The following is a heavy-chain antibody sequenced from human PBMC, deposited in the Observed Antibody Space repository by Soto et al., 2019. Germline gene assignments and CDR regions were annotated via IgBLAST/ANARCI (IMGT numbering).Heavy chain of an antibody. V-gene: IGHV3-48*03. CDR2: IGSSGGVI. J-gene: IGHJ5*02. Sequence: EDRLEESGGALVQPGGTLRLSCAASGFTFSAYDMNWVRQAPGKGLEWIAYIGSSGGVIHYADSVKGRFTIARDNAKNSLFLELSGLRFYDTAVYFCTRELGLTCTSASCAYYCFDVWAQGTLVTVSS. CDR1: GFTFSAYD. CDR3: TRELGLTCTSASCAYYCFDV. D-gene: IGHD2-2*01.